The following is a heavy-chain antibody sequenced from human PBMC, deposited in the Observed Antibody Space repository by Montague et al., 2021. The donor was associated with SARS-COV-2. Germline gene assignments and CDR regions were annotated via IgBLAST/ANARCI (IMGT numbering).Heavy chain of an antibody. CDR1: GGSVSSGSYY. CDR3: AREDRWNWFDP. J-gene: IGHJ5*02. Sequence: ETLSLTCTVSGGSVSSGSYYWSWIRQPPGKGLEWIGYIYYRGTTNYNPSLKSRVTFSVDTSKNQFSLKLISVTAADTAVYFCAREDRWNWFDPWGQGGLVTVSS. CDR2: IYYRGTT. V-gene: IGHV4-61*01. D-gene: IGHD5-24*01.